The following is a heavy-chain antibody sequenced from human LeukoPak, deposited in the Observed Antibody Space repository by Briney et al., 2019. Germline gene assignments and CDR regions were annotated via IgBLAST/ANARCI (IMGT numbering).Heavy chain of an antibody. Sequence: PSETLSLTCIVSGGSVRNPDYYWNWIRQPPGKGLEWIGYIYHSGSSYYNPSLKSRVTISVDTSNNQFSLKMTSVTATDTAVYYCARNSWRLGYGFSPFDYWGQGSLVTVSS. CDR1: GGSVRNPDYY. CDR3: ARNSWRLGYGFSPFDY. CDR2: IYHSGSS. J-gene: IGHJ4*02. V-gene: IGHV4-30-4*01. D-gene: IGHD3-3*01.